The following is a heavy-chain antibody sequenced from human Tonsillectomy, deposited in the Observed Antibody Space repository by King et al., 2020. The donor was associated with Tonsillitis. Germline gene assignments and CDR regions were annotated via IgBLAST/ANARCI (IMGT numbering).Heavy chain of an antibody. CDR3: ATLSRHNSYDGFDS. V-gene: IGHV5-51*01. J-gene: IGHJ4*02. CDR1: ESTFTNYW. D-gene: IGHD3-16*01. CDR2: IYPGDSDT. Sequence: QLVQSGADVKKPGESLKISCKGSESTFTNYWIGWVRQMSGKGLEWMGLIYPGDSDTKYSPSFQGQVTISADKSISTAYLQWSSLTASDTAIYYCATLSRHNSYDGFDSWGQGPLVTVSS.